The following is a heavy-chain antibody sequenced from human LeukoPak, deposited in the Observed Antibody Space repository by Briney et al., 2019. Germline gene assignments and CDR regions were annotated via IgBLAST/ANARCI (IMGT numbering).Heavy chain of an antibody. J-gene: IGHJ5*02. CDR3: AREMGTTGFDP. CDR1: GYTFTSYY. CDR2: INPSGGST. V-gene: IGHV1-46*01. D-gene: IGHD7-27*01. Sequence: WASVKVSCTASGYTFTSYYMHWVRQAPGQGLEWMGIINPSGGSTSYAQKFQGRVTMTRDTSTSTVYMELSSLRSEDTAVYYCAREMGTTGFDPWGQGTLVTVSS.